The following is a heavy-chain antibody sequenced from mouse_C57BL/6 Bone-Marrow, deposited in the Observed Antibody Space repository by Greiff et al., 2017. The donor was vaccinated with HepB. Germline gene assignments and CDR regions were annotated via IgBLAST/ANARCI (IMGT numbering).Heavy chain of an antibody. CDR3: ARWITTVVATRYYFDY. J-gene: IGHJ2*01. CDR1: GYTFTSYW. Sequence: QVQLQQPGTELVKPGASVKLSCKASGYTFTSYWMHWVKQRPGQGLEWIGNINPSNGGTNYNEKFKCKATLTVDKSSSTAYMQLSSLTSEDSAVYYCARWITTVVATRYYFDYWGQGTTLTVSS. V-gene: IGHV1-53*01. D-gene: IGHD1-1*01. CDR2: INPSNGGT.